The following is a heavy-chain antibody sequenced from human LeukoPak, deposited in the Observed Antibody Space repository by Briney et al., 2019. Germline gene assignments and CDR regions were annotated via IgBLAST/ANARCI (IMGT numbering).Heavy chain of an antibody. CDR1: GYTFTGYY. Sequence: ASVKVSCKASGYTFTGYYMHWVRQAPGQGLEWMGWINPNSGGTNYAQKFQGWVTMTRDTSISTAYMELSRLRSDDTAVYYCARDGGCCSGGSCRLWFDPWGQGTLVTVSS. J-gene: IGHJ5*02. V-gene: IGHV1-2*04. D-gene: IGHD2-15*01. CDR3: ARDGGCCSGGSCRLWFDP. CDR2: INPNSGGT.